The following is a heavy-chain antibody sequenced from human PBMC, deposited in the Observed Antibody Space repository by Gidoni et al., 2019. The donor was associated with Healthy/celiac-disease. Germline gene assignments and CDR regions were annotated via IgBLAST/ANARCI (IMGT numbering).Heavy chain of an antibody. J-gene: IGHJ6*02. D-gene: IGHD3-22*01. CDR1: GFTFSSYA. V-gene: IGHV3-23*01. CDR3: AKDMNYYDSSGYYYGLDV. CDR2: ISGSDGST. Sequence: EVQLLESGGGLVQPGGSLRLSCAASGFTFSSYAMSWVRQAPGKGLEWVSVISGSDGSTYYADSVKGRFTISRDNSKNTLYLQMNSLRAEDTAVYYCAKDMNYYDSSGYYYGLDVWGQGTTVTVSS.